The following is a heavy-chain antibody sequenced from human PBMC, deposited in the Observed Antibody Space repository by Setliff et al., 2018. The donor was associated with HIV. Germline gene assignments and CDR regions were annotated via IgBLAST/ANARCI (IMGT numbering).Heavy chain of an antibody. J-gene: IGHJ3*02. Sequence: PGESLKISCKGSGYSFSNYWIAWVRQMPGKGLEWMGIIYPGYSDTTYNPSFQGQVTISADKSISTTYLRWSSLKASDSAMYYCARQERYCSGGSCYPQAFDIWGQGTMVTVS. CDR3: ARQERYCSGGSCYPQAFDI. D-gene: IGHD2-15*01. CDR2: IYPGYSDT. CDR1: GYSFSNYW. V-gene: IGHV5-51*01.